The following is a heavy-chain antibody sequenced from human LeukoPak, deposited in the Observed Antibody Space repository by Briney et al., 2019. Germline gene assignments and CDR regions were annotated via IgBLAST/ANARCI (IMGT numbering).Heavy chain of an antibody. J-gene: IGHJ4*02. V-gene: IGHV3-48*03. CDR2: ISRIGSTI. Sequence: GSLRLSCAASGFSFSISEMNWVRQAPGKGLEWISYISRIGSTIYYADSVKGRFTISRDNAKNSLYLQMDSLRADDTAVYYCARYYGSGSSDYWGQGTLVTVSS. CDR1: GFSFSISE. CDR3: ARYYGSGSSDY. D-gene: IGHD3-10*01.